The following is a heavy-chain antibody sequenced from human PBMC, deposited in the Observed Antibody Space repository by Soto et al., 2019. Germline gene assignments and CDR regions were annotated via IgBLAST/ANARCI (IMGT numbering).Heavy chain of an antibody. V-gene: IGHV3-23*01. CDR2: ISVSGGST. CDR3: AKLSGELPSY. D-gene: IGHD3-10*02. CDR1: GFPFSNYA. Sequence: PGGSLRLSCAASGFPFSNYAMNWVRQAPGKGLEWVSTISVSGGSTFYADSVKGRFTISRHNSHNTLFLQMNSLRAEDTAVYYCAKLSGELPSYWGQGTLVTVSS. J-gene: IGHJ4*02.